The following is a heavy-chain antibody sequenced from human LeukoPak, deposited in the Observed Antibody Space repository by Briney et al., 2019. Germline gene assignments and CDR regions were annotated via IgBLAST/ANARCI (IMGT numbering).Heavy chain of an antibody. CDR1: GGSISSGSYY. Sequence: SETLSLTCTVSGGSISSGSYYWSWIRQPAGKGLEWIGRIYTSGSTNYNPSLKSRVTISVDTSKNQFSLKLSSVTAADTAVYYCARVVPAAYYFDHWGQGTLVTVSS. D-gene: IGHD2-2*01. V-gene: IGHV4-61*02. CDR3: ARVVPAAYYFDH. J-gene: IGHJ4*02. CDR2: IYTSGST.